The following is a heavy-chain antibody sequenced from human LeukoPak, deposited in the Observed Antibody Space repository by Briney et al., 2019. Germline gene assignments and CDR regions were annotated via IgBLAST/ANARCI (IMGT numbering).Heavy chain of an antibody. J-gene: IGHJ4*02. CDR3: ASGYSYGGDY. CDR1: GGSISSSSYY. Sequence: PSETLSLTCTVSGGSISSSSYYWGWIRQPPGKGLEWIGSIYYSGSTYYNPSLKSRVTISVDTSKNQFSLKLSSVTAADTAVYYCASGYSYGGDYWGQGTLVTVSS. CDR2: IYYSGST. D-gene: IGHD5-18*01. V-gene: IGHV4-39*07.